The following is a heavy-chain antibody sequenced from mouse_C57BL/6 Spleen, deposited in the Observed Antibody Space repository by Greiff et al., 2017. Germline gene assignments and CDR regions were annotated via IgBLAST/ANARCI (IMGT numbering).Heavy chain of an antibody. J-gene: IGHJ3*01. V-gene: IGHV1-81*01. CDR3: ARVDDGYSWFAY. D-gene: IGHD2-3*01. CDR1: GYTFTSYG. Sequence: QVKLQQSGAELARPGASVKLSCKASGYTFTSYGISWVKPRTGQGIEWIGEIYPRSGNTYYNEKFTGKATLTADKSSSKAYMELRSLTSEDSAVYFCARVDDGYSWFAYWGQGTLVTVSA. CDR2: IYPRSGNT.